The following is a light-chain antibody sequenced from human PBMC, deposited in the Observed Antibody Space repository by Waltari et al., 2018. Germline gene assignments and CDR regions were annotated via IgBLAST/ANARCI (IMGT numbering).Light chain of an antibody. CDR1: SSDVGGGDS. Sequence: QSALTQPASVSGSPGQSITISCTGSSSDVGGGDSVSWYEDHPGQAPKVIIYDVNKWPSGVSDRFSGSKSGNTASLTISGLQAEDEATFYCSSQSTRNGVIFGGGTKVTVL. CDR3: SSQSTRNGVI. V-gene: IGLV2-14*03. CDR2: DVN. J-gene: IGLJ2*01.